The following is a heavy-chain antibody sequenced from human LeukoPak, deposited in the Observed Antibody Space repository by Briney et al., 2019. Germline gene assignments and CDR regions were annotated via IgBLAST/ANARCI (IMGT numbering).Heavy chain of an antibody. CDR1: GYTFTGYY. CDR2: INPNSGGT. D-gene: IGHD4-17*01. CDR3: ARDEGVYGDYSYYFDY. V-gene: IGHV1-2*02. Sequence: GASVKVSCKASGYTFTGYYMHWVRQAPGQGLEWMGWINPNSGGTNYAQKLQGRVTMTTDTSTSTAYMELRSLRSDDTAVYYCARDEGVYGDYSYYFDYWGQGTLVTVSS. J-gene: IGHJ4*02.